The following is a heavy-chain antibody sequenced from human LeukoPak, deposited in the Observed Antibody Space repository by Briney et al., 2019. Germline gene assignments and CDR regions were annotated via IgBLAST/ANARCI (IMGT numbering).Heavy chain of an antibody. V-gene: IGHV4-38-2*02. D-gene: IGHD6-13*01. CDR3: ATGYSSSWYLLADAFDI. J-gene: IGHJ3*02. Sequence: SETLSLTCTVSGYSISSGYYWGWIRQPPGKGLEWIGSIYHSGSTYYNPSLKSRVTISVDTSKNQFPLKLSSVTAADTAVYYCATGYSSSWYLLADAFDIWGQGTMVTVSS. CDR1: GYSISSGYY. CDR2: IYHSGST.